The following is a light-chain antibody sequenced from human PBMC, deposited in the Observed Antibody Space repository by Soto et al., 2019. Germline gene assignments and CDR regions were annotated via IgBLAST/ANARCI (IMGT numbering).Light chain of an antibody. V-gene: IGKV3-20*01. CDR3: QHYGNSPT. CDR2: GAS. CDR1: QSVSSKY. Sequence: DIVLTQSPGTLSLSPGERATLSCRASQSVSSKYLAWYQQKPGQAPRLLIYGASRRATGIPDRFSGSGSGTDFTLSISRLEPEDFAVYWCQHYGNSPTFGQGTKVQIK. J-gene: IGKJ1*01.